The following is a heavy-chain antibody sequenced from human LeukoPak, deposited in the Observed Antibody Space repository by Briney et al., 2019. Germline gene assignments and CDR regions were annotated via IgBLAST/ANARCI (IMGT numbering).Heavy chain of an antibody. V-gene: IGHV4-59*01. D-gene: IGHD3-10*01. J-gene: IGHJ3*02. CDR3: ARDGGYYGSGSSAEGPDAFDI. CDR2: IYYSGSA. Sequence: SETLSLTCTVSGGSISNYYWSWIRQPPGKGLEWIGYIYYSGSANYNPSLKSRVTISVDTSKNQFSLKLSSVTAADTAVYYCARDGGYYGSGSSAEGPDAFDIWGQGTMVTVSS. CDR1: GGSISNYY.